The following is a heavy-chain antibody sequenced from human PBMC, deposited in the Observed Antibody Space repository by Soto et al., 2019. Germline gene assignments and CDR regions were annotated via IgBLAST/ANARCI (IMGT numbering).Heavy chain of an antibody. V-gene: IGHV3-64D*08. CDR2: ISSNGGST. Sequence: GGSLRLSCSASGFTFSSYAMHWVRQAPGKGLEYVSAISSNGGSTYYADSVKGRFTISRDNSKNTLYLQMSSLRAEDTAVYYCVKAQTQYYDFWSGYYWDAFDIWGQGTMVTVSS. CDR1: GFTFSSYA. D-gene: IGHD3-3*01. J-gene: IGHJ3*02. CDR3: VKAQTQYYDFWSGYYWDAFDI.